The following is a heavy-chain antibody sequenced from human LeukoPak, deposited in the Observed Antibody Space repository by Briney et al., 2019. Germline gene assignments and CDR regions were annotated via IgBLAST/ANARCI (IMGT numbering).Heavy chain of an antibody. CDR2: IFPGDSDT. V-gene: IGHV5-51*01. CDR1: GYIFSNYW. CDR3: ARTRCMFGCEVYY. Sequence: GESVKISCKGSGYIFSNYWIGWVRQMPGKGLEWMGIIFPGDSDTRYSPSFKGQVTISADTSISSAFLQWSSLQASHTAIYYFARTRCMFGCEVYYWGQGTLVSVSS. J-gene: IGHJ4*02. D-gene: IGHD3-3*02.